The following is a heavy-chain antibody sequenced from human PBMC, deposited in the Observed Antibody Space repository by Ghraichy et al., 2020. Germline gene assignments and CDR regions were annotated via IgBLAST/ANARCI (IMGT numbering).Heavy chain of an antibody. CDR2: ISGSGGST. CDR3: AKRRDPYQLLPYYYYGMDV. J-gene: IGHJ6*02. CDR1: GFTFSSYA. D-gene: IGHD2-2*01. V-gene: IGHV3-23*01. Sequence: GESLNISCAASGFTFSSYAMSWVRQAPGKGLEWVSAISGSGGSTYYADSVKGRFTISRDNSKNTLYLQMNSLRAEDTAVYYCAKRRDPYQLLPYYYYGMDVWGQGTTVTVSS.